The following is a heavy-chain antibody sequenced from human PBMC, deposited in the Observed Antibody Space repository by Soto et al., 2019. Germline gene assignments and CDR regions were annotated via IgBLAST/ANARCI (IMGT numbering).Heavy chain of an antibody. V-gene: IGHV3-30*18. CDR2: ISYDGSNK. D-gene: IGHD5-12*01. J-gene: IGHJ6*02. Sequence: QVQLVESGGGVVQPGRSLRLSCAASGFTFSSYGMHWVRQAPGKGLEWVAVISYDGSNKYYADSVKGRFTISRDNSKNTLYLQMNSLRAEDTAVYYCAKVRRDGYNSEYYYGMDVWGQGTTVTVSS. CDR3: AKVRRDGYNSEYYYGMDV. CDR1: GFTFSSYG.